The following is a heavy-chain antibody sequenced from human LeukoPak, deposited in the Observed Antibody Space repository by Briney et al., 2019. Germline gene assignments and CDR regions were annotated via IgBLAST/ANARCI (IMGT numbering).Heavy chain of an antibody. CDR2: ISYDGSNK. CDR1: GFNFSSYG. D-gene: IGHD6-19*01. J-gene: IGHJ2*01. Sequence: PGGSVRLSCAASGFNFSSYGMHWVRQAPGKGLEWVAIISYDGSNKYYADSVQGRFTISRDNSKNTLYLQMNSLRAEDTAVYYCAKDLGGGSGCYDLWGRGTLVTVSS. V-gene: IGHV3-30*18. CDR3: AKDLGGGSGCYDL.